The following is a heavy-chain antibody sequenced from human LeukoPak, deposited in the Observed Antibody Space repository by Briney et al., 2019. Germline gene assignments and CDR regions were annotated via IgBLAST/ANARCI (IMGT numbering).Heavy chain of an antibody. V-gene: IGHV3-53*01. CDR1: GFTVSSNH. CDR2: IYSGGST. J-gene: IGHJ6*03. CDR3: ARAQGAKTGYWANYYYYMDV. Sequence: PGRSLRLSCAASGFTVSSNHMSWVRQAPGKGMEWVSLIYSGGSTYYADSVKGRITLSRDNSKNTLYLQMNSLRAEDAAVYYCARAQGAKTGYWANYYYYMDVWGKGTTVTISS. D-gene: IGHD3-9*01.